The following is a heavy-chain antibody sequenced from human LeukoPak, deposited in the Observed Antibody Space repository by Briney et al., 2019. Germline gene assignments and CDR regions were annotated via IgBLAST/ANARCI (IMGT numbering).Heavy chain of an antibody. Sequence: GRSLRLSCAASGFTFSSYGMHWVRQAPGKGLEWVAVIWYDGSNKYYADSVKGRFTISRDKSKNTLYLQMNSLRAEDTAVYYCARGVGSAGYYGMDVWGQGTTVTVSS. CDR1: GFTFSSYG. CDR3: ARGVGSAGYYGMDV. V-gene: IGHV3-33*01. CDR2: IWYDGSNK. D-gene: IGHD2-15*01. J-gene: IGHJ6*02.